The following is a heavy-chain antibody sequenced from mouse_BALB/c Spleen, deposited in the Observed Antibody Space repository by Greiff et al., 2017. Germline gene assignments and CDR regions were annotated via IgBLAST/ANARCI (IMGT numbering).Heavy chain of an antibody. J-gene: IGHJ4*01. D-gene: IGHD1-1*01. CDR2: IDPSDSYT. CDR1: GYTFTSYW. Sequence: QVQLQQPGAELVKPGASVKLSCKASGYTFTSYWMHWVKLRPGQGFEWIGEIDPSDSYTNYNQKFKGKATLTVDKSSSTAYMQLSSLTSEDSAVYYCARPVVPHYYAMDYWGQGTSVTVSS. V-gene: IGHV1-69*02. CDR3: ARPVVPHYYAMDY.